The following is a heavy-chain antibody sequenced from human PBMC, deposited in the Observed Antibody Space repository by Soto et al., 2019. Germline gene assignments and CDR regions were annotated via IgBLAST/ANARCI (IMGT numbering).Heavy chain of an antibody. D-gene: IGHD3-9*01. CDR1: GASMRSYS. J-gene: IGHJ6*02. Sequence: PPETLSLTCNVSGASMRSYSWTWMRLSPGKGLEWIGDIFYSGSSNLNPSLRSRLSISIDTSKNKFSLMLKSVTAADTAVYYCARDLRCCGLDVWGQGTTVTVSS. CDR2: IFYSGSS. V-gene: IGHV4-59*13. CDR3: ARDLRCCGLDV.